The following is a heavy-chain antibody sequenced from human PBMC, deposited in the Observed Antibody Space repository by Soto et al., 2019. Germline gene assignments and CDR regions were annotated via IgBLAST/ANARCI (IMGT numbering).Heavy chain of an antibody. CDR2: IIPILGIA. CDR3: ARSLRFLEWLLSGPFDY. D-gene: IGHD3-3*01. J-gene: IGHJ4*02. Sequence: ASVKVSCKASGGTFSSYTISWVRQAPGQGLEWMGRIIPILGIANYAQKFQGRVTITADKSTSTAYMELSSLRSEDTAVYYCARSLRFLEWLLSGPFDYWGQGTLVTVSS. CDR1: GGTFSSYT. V-gene: IGHV1-69*02.